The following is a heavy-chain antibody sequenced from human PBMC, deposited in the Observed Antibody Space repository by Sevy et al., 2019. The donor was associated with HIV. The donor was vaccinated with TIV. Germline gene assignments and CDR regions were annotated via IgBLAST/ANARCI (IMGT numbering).Heavy chain of an antibody. CDR2: ISYDGSNK. V-gene: IGHV3-30-3*01. D-gene: IGHD3-3*01. Sequence: GGSLRLSCAASGFTFSSYAMHWVRQAPGKGLEWVAVISYDGSNKYYADSVKGRFTISRDNSKNTLYLQMNSLRAEDTAVYYGARDRRYYDFWSGYYNPYYYGMDVWGQGTTVTVSS. J-gene: IGHJ6*02. CDR1: GFTFSSYA. CDR3: ARDRRYYDFWSGYYNPYYYGMDV.